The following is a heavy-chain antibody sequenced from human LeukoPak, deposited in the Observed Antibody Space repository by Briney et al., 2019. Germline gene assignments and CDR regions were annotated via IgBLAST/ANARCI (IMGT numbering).Heavy chain of an antibody. CDR1: GGSFSGFF. CDR2: ISHTGNT. J-gene: IGHJ6*03. Sequence: SETLSLTCAVYGGSFSGFFWSLIRQPPGEGLDWIGEISHTGNTNYNPSLRSRVTISVNTSKNQLSLKLSSVTAADTAVYFCARGLHYYYYMDVWGTGTTVTVSS. CDR3: ARGLHYYYYMDV. V-gene: IGHV4-34*01.